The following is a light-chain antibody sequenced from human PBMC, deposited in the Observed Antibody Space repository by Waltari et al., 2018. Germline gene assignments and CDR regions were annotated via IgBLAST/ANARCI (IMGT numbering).Light chain of an antibody. Sequence: SVSVSPGQTANVTCSGDRLGDRYVSWYQQKPGRSPVLVIYQDDNRPSGIPERFSGSNSGNTATLAISATQAMDEADYYCQAWDSSTAEFGGGTKLTVL. V-gene: IGLV3-1*01. J-gene: IGLJ2*01. CDR1: RLGDRY. CDR3: QAWDSSTAE. CDR2: QDD.